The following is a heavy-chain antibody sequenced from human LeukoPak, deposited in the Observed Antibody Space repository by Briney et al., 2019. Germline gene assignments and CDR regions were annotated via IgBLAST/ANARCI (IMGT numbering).Heavy chain of an antibody. D-gene: IGHD3-3*02. CDR2: IYYSGST. Sequence: KASETLSLTRTVSGGSISSYYWSWIRQPPGKGLEWIGYIYYSGSTNYNPSLKSRVTISVDTSKNQFSLKLSSVTAADTAVYYCARGNLLASSRAYYWGQGTLVTVSS. CDR1: GGSISSYY. V-gene: IGHV4-59*01. J-gene: IGHJ4*02. CDR3: ARGNLLASSRAYY.